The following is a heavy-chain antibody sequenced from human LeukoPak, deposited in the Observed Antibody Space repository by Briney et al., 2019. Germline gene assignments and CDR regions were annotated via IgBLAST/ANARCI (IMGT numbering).Heavy chain of an antibody. J-gene: IGHJ4*02. CDR3: AKGLSYSSSFLGDKIFDY. V-gene: IGHV3-9*01. Sequence: PGRSLRLSCAASGFTFDDYAMHWVRQAPGKALEWVSGISWNSGSIGYADSVKGRFTISRDNAKNSLYLQMNSLRAEDTALYYCAKGLSYSSSFLGDKIFDYWGQGTLVTVSS. CDR1: GFTFDDYA. D-gene: IGHD6-6*01. CDR2: ISWNSGSI.